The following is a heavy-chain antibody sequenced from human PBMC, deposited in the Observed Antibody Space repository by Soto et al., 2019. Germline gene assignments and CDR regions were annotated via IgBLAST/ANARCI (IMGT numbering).Heavy chain of an antibody. V-gene: IGHV1-24*01. Sequence: ASVKVSCKVSGYTLTELSMHWVRQAPGKGLEWMGGFDPEDGETIYAQKFQGRVTMTEDTSTDTAYMELSSLRSEDTAVYYCATLWIGSNYGYNWFDPWGQGTLVTVSS. J-gene: IGHJ5*02. CDR1: GYTLTELS. CDR2: FDPEDGET. CDR3: ATLWIGSNYGYNWFDP. D-gene: IGHD3-10*01.